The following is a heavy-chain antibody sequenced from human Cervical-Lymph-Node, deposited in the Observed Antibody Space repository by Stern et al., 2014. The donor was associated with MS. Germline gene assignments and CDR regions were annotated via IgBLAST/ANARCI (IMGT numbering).Heavy chain of an antibody. CDR2: INHRGST. J-gene: IGHJ5*02. CDR3: ARGGFNAGTTRTLRLTNWFDP. Sequence: QVQLQQWGAGVLKPSETLSLTCAVYGGSFSGYYWSWIRQPPGKGLEWIGKINHRGSTTYTPSLKSRFTISVDTSKNQFSLKLSSVTAADTAVYYCARGGFNAGTTRTLRLTNWFDPWGQGTLVTVSS. V-gene: IGHV4-34*01. D-gene: IGHD1-7*01. CDR1: GGSFSGYY.